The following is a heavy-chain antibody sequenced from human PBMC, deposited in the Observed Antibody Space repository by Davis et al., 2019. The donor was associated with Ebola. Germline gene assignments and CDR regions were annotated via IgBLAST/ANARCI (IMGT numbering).Heavy chain of an antibody. CDR3: ASSGWYWRRPN. CDR1: GFTFSTYG. CDR2: ITPTGSNK. Sequence: GESLKISCAASGFTFSTYGMHWVRQAPGKGLEWVAIITPTGSNKYYGDSVKGRFIISRDNSKNTLYLQMNTLRVEDTAVYYCASSGWYWRRPNLGQGTLFTVSS. V-gene: IGHV3-33*08. J-gene: IGHJ4*02. D-gene: IGHD6-19*01.